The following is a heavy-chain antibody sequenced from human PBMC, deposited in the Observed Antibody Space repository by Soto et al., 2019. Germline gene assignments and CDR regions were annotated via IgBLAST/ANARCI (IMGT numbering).Heavy chain of an antibody. CDR2: SSAYNGDT. D-gene: IGHD2-15*01. CDR1: GYPFTSYS. V-gene: IGHV1-18*04. J-gene: IGHJ6*02. Sequence: QVQLVQSGAEVKEPGASVKVSCKASGYPFTSYSFSWVRQAPGQGLEWMGWSSAYNGDTRYAQKFQGRVTMTADPYQDTAYMELRNLGSDDTGVYYCAREGAVVGSAVYYGMDVWGQGTMVTVS. CDR3: AREGAVVGSAVYYGMDV.